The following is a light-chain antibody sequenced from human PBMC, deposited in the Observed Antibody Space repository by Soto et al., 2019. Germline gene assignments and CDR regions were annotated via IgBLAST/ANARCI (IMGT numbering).Light chain of an antibody. CDR3: QQYDSSPWT. CDR1: QSVSSSY. V-gene: IGKV3-20*01. J-gene: IGKJ1*01. Sequence: EIVLTQSPGTLSLSPGERATLSCGASQSVSSSYLAWYQQKPGQAPRLLIYAASSRATGIPDRFSGSGSGTDFILTISRLEPEDFAVYYCQQYDSSPWTFGQGTKVDI. CDR2: AAS.